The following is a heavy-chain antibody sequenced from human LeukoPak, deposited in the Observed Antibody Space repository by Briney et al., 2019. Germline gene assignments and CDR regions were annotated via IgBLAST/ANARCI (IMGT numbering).Heavy chain of an antibody. V-gene: IGHV1-18*01. CDR3: ARQMSAKGYCSSTSCYDWFDP. Sequence: ASVKVSCKASGYTFTSYGISWVRQAPGQGLEWMGWITAYNGNTNYAQKLQGRVTMTTDTSTSTAYMELRSLRSDDTAVYYCARQMSAKGYCSSTSCYDWFDPWGQGTLVTVSS. D-gene: IGHD2-2*01. J-gene: IGHJ5*02. CDR1: GYTFTSYG. CDR2: ITAYNGNT.